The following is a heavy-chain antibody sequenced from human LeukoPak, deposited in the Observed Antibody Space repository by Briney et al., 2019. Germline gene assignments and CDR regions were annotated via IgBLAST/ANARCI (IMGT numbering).Heavy chain of an antibody. D-gene: IGHD4-11*01. Sequence: GGSLRLSCAASGFTFSSYWMHWVRQAPGKGLVWVSRINSDGSSTRYADSVKGRFTISRDNAKNTLNLQMNSLRAEDTAVYYCAKDAQRGFDYSNSLESWGQGTLVTVSS. CDR1: GFTFSSYW. CDR2: INSDGSST. CDR3: AKDAQRGFDYSNSLES. J-gene: IGHJ5*01. V-gene: IGHV3-74*01.